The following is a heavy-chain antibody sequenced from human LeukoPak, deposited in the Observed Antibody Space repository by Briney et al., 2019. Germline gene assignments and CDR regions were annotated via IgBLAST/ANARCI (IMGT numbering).Heavy chain of an antibody. CDR1: GYSFTSYW. V-gene: IGHV5-51*01. CDR3: ARAYGDNEPFDY. D-gene: IGHD4-17*01. J-gene: IGHJ4*02. Sequence: PGESLKISCKGSGYSFTSYWIGWVRQMPGKGLETMGIIYPGDSDTRNSPSFQGQVTISADKSITTAYLQWSSLKTSDTAMYYCARAYGDNEPFDYWGQGTLVTVSS. CDR2: IYPGDSDT.